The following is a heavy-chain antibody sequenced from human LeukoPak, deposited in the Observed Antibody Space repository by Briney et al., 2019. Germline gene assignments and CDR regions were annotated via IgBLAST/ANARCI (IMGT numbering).Heavy chain of an antibody. J-gene: IGHJ6*03. CDR1: GFTVSSNS. CDR3: ARAVVDDVVVPAANYYYYYMDV. CDR2: IYSAGSI. Sequence: GGSLRLSRTVSGFTVSSNSMSWVRQAPGKGLEWVSFIYSAGSIYYSDSVKGRFTISIDNSKNTLYLQMNSLRAEDTAVYYCARAVVDDVVVPAANYYYYYMDVWGKGTTVTVSS. V-gene: IGHV3-53*01. D-gene: IGHD2-2*01.